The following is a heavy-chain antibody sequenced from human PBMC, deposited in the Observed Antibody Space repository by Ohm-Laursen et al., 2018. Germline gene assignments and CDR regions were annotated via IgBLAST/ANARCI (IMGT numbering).Heavy chain of an antibody. CDR1: GFTFDSYA. J-gene: IGHJ5*02. D-gene: IGHD2-15*01. CDR2: ISGSGGST. V-gene: IGHV3-23*01. CDR3: AKDQCSDGSCLYWFDP. Sequence: SLRLSCAASGFTFDSYAMSWVRQAPGKGLEWVSAISGSGGSTFYADSVKGRFTISRDNSKNTLYLQMNSLRAEDTAVYHCAKDQCSDGSCLYWFDPWGQGTLVTVSS.